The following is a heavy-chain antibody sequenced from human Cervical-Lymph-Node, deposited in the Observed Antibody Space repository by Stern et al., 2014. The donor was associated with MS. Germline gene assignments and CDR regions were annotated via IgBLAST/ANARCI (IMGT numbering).Heavy chain of an antibody. CDR2: ISSSSSDT. D-gene: IGHD2-2*01. Sequence: EVQLVESGGGLVKPGGSLRLSCAASGFNFNFFGMNWVRQAPGKGLEWVSSISSSSSDTYYADSVKGRFTISRDNAKNSLYRHLDSLRAEDTAVYYCARKAGGYQLLRHYGLDAWGQGTTVTVSS. CDR1: GFNFNFFG. J-gene: IGHJ6*02. V-gene: IGHV3-21*06. CDR3: ARKAGGYQLLRHYGLDA.